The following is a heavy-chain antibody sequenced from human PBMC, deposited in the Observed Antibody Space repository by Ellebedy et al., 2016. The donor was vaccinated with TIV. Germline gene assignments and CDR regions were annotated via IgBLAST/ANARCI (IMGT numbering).Heavy chain of an antibody. Sequence: GESLKISCEVSGFSLRNYWIHWVRQITGKGLVWLSHIKGDGSRTKYADSVRGRFTISTDEAKNMVYLQMNSLRDEDTAVYYYARDDSGPQAFDIWGQGTVVTVTS. CDR3: ARDDSGPQAFDI. J-gene: IGHJ3*02. D-gene: IGHD5-12*01. V-gene: IGHV3-74*03. CDR2: IKGDGSRT. CDR1: GFSLRNYW.